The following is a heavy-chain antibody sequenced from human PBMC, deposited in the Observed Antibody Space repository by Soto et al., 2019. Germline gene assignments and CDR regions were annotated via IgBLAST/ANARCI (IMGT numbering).Heavy chain of an antibody. J-gene: IGHJ6*02. D-gene: IGHD6-13*01. CDR1: GYTFTSYG. Sequence: ASVKVSCKASGYTFTSYGISWVRQAPVQGLEWMGWISAYNGNTNYAQKLQGRVTMTTDTSTSTAYMELRSLRSDDTAVYYCARAAGTGIWYYGMDVWGQGATVTVSS. CDR2: ISAYNGNT. CDR3: ARAAGTGIWYYGMDV. V-gene: IGHV1-18*04.